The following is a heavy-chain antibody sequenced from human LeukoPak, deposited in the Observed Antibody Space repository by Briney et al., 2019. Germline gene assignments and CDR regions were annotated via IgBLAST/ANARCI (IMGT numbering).Heavy chain of an antibody. CDR3: AREDPQTTVPEGMDV. Sequence: PSETLSLTCTVSGGSISHYYWSWIRQSPGKGLEWIGYIYYSGTTNYNPSLKSRVTISVDTSRNQFSLQLRSVTAAGTAVYYCAREDPQTTVPEGMDVWGQGTTVIVSS. CDR2: IYYSGTT. J-gene: IGHJ6*02. V-gene: IGHV4-59*01. CDR1: GGSISHYY. D-gene: IGHD4-17*01.